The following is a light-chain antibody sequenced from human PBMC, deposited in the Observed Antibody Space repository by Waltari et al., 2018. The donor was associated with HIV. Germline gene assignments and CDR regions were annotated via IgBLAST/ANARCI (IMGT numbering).Light chain of an antibody. V-gene: IGLV3-1*01. CDR2: QGS. J-gene: IGLJ2*01. CDR1: KLGDTY. Sequence: SYELTQPPSVSVSPGQTASITCSGDKLGDTYACWYQQKPGQSPVLVIYQGSERPSGVPERVAGANSGNTATLTTSGTQARDEADYYCQAGDSSTGDDVVCGGGTKLTVL. CDR3: QAGDSSTGDDVV.